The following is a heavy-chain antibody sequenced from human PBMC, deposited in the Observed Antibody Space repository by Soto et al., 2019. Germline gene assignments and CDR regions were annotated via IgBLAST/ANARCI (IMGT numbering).Heavy chain of an antibody. D-gene: IGHD2-2*01. CDR2: INHSGST. J-gene: IGHJ6*02. CDR3: ASHFTYRSSTSFSPVYYYGMDV. CDR1: GGSFSGYY. V-gene: IGHV4-34*01. Sequence: SETLSLTCAVYGGSFSGYYWSWIRQPPGKGLEWIGEINHSGSTNYNPSLKSRVTISVDTSKNQFSLKLSSVTAADTAVYYCASHFTYRSSTSFSPVYYYGMDVLGHGTTVTVSS.